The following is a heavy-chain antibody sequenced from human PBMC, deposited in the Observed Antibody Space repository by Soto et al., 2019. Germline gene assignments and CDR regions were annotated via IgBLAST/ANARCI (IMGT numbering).Heavy chain of an antibody. J-gene: IGHJ4*02. CDR1: GCTIKSYY. Sequence: LSETLSLTCTFSGCTIKSYYRSWIRQPPGRGLEWIGYIYYSGSTNYNPSLKSRVTISVDTSKNQFSLKLSSVTAADTAVYYCARDNGREQYYDSSGYWYYFDYWGQGTLVT. V-gene: IGHV4-59*01. D-gene: IGHD3-22*01. CDR2: IYYSGST. CDR3: ARDNGREQYYDSSGYWYYFDY.